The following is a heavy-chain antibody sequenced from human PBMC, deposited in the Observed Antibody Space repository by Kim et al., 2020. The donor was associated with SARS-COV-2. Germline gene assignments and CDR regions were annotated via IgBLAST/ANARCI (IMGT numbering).Heavy chain of an antibody. Sequence: GGSLRLSCVASGFIFSTYAMHWVRQAPGKGLEWVAVISYDGRNTHYADSVRGRFTISRDNSKNTVYLLMNSVRAEDTAGYYCARSSNYFHSMDVWGKGTT. CDR1: GFIFSTYA. J-gene: IGHJ6*03. CDR2: ISYDGRNT. CDR3: ARSSNYFHSMDV. D-gene: IGHD6-19*01. V-gene: IGHV3-30*04.